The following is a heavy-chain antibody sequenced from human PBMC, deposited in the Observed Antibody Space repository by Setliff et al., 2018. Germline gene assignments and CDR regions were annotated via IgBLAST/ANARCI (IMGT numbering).Heavy chain of an antibody. V-gene: IGHV3-23*01. Sequence: PGGSLRLSCATSGFTFSNFAMSWVRQAPGKGLEWVSTIDGRDDTTYYADSVKGRFTVSRDKSKNTLYLQMNSLRVEDTAVFYCAKRPGIAADGHVDYWGQGTLVTVSS. D-gene: IGHD6-25*01. CDR3: AKRPGIAADGHVDY. CDR2: IDGRDDTT. CDR1: GFTFSNFA. J-gene: IGHJ4*02.